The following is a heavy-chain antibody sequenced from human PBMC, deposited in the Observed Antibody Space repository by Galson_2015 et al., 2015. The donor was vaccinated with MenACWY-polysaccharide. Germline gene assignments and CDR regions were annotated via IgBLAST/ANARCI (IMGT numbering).Heavy chain of an antibody. D-gene: IGHD2-15*01. V-gene: IGHV3-7*01. CDR3: ARGRLLLDY. J-gene: IGHJ4*02. CDR2: IKEDGSEK. CDR1: GFTFSSYW. Sequence: SLRLSCAASGFTFSSYWMGWVRQAPGKGLEWVASIKEDGSEKYYVDSVKGRFTISRDNAKNSPYLQMNSLRAEDPAVYYCARGRLLLDYWGQGTLVTVSS.